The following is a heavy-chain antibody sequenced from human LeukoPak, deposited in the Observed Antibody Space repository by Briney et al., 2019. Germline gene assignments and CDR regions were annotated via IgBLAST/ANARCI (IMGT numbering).Heavy chain of an antibody. Sequence: PGGSLRLSCAASGFXFSDYYMSWIRQAPGKGLEWIGYMYYSGSTNYNPSLKSRVTISVDTSKNQFSLKLSSVTAADTAVYYCARGKGYFDYWGQGTLVTVSS. CDR2: MYYSGST. J-gene: IGHJ4*02. CDR1: GFXFSDYY. V-gene: IGHV4-59*01. CDR3: ARGKGYFDY.